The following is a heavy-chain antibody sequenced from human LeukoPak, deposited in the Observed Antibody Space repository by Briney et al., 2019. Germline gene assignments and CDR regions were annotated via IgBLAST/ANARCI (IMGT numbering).Heavy chain of an antibody. CDR2: IYSGGST. Sequence: PGGSLRLSCAASGFTVSSNYMSWVRQAPGKGLEWVSVIYSGGSTYYADSVKGRFTISRDNSKNTLYLQMDSLRGEDTAVYYCAKDYGDFSGTFDYWGQGTLVTVSS. V-gene: IGHV3-53*05. D-gene: IGHD4-17*01. CDR3: AKDYGDFSGTFDY. J-gene: IGHJ4*02. CDR1: GFTVSSNY.